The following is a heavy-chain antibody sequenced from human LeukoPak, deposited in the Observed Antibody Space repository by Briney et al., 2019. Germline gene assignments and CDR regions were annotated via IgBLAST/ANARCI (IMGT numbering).Heavy chain of an antibody. D-gene: IGHD2-15*01. CDR1: GYTFTSYG. Sequence: ASVKVSCKASGYTFTSYGISWVRQAPGQGLEWMGWISAYNGNTNYAQKLQGRVTMTTDTSTSTAYMELRSLRSDDTAVYYCARLGYCSGGSCYSWYFDLWGRGTLVTVSS. CDR3: ARLGYCSGGSCYSWYFDL. CDR2: ISAYNGNT. V-gene: IGHV1-18*01. J-gene: IGHJ2*01.